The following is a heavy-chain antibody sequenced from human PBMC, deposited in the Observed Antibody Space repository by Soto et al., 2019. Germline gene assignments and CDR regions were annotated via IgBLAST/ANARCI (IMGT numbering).Heavy chain of an antibody. CDR2: ISAYNGNT. Sequence: GASVKVSCKASGYTFTSYGISWVRQAPGQGLEWMGWISAYNGNTNYAQKLQGRVTMTTDTSTSTAYMELRSLRSDDTAVYYCATGITFGGVIVDFDYWGQGTLVTVSS. J-gene: IGHJ4*02. D-gene: IGHD3-16*02. CDR3: ATGITFGGVIVDFDY. CDR1: GYTFTSYG. V-gene: IGHV1-18*04.